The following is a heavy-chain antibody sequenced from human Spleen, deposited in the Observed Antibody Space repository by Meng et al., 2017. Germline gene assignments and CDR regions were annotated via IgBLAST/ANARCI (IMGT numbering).Heavy chain of an antibody. CDR1: GFTFSSYG. D-gene: IGHD3-3*01. CDR2: IWYDGSNK. V-gene: IGHV3-33*01. Sequence: GESLKISCAASGFTFSSYGMHWVRQAPGKGLEWVAVIWYDGSNKYYADSVKGRFTISRDNSKNTLYLQMNGLRAEDTAVYYCARDRDYDFWSGYLGNYYGMDVWGQGTTVTVSS. CDR3: ARDRDYDFWSGYLGNYYGMDV. J-gene: IGHJ6*02.